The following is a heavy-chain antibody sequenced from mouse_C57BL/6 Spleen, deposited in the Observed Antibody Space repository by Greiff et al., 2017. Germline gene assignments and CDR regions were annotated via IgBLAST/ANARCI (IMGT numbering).Heavy chain of an antibody. Sequence: EVKLVESGGGLVKPGGSLKLSCAASGFTFSDYGMHWVRQAPEKGLEWVAYISSGSSTIYYADTVKGRFTISRDNAKNTLFLQMTSLRSEDTAMYYCARQSYSNYGDAMDYWGQGTSVTVSS. CDR3: ARQSYSNYGDAMDY. D-gene: IGHD2-5*01. CDR2: ISSGSSTI. V-gene: IGHV5-17*01. CDR1: GFTFSDYG. J-gene: IGHJ4*01.